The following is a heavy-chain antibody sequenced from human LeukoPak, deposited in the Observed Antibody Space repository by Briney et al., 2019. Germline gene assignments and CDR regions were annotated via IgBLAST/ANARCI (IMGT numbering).Heavy chain of an antibody. CDR3: ARTLTSITTISYFDY. J-gene: IGHJ4*02. D-gene: IGHD4-11*01. CDR1: GGSITSGGYY. Sequence: SETLSLTCTVSGGSITSGGYYWSWIRQHPGKGLEWIGYIYYSGSTYYNPSLKSRVIISVDTSKNQFSLELSSVTAADTAVYYCARTLTSITTISYFDYWGQGTLVTVSP. V-gene: IGHV4-31*03. CDR2: IYYSGST.